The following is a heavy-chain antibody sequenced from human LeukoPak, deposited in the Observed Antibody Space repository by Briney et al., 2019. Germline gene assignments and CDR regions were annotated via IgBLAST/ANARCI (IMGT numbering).Heavy chain of an antibody. J-gene: IGHJ6*03. CDR3: ARVNFDWFSNYYYYMDV. CDR2: IYYSGST. Sequence: SETLSLTCIVSGGSMSSYYWSWIRQPPGKGLEWIGYIYYSGSTNYNPSLKSRVTISIDTPKNQFSLKLSSVTAADTAVYYCARVNFDWFSNYYYYMDVWGKGTTVTISS. V-gene: IGHV4-59*01. CDR1: GGSMSSYY. D-gene: IGHD3-9*01.